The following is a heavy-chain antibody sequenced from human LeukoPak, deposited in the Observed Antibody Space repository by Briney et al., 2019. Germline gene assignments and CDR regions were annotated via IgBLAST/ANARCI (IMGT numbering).Heavy chain of an antibody. J-gene: IGHJ4*02. D-gene: IGHD5-12*01. CDR1: GYHFISYW. CDR2: IYPGDSDT. V-gene: IGHV5-51*01. CDR3: ARRTPSGDDLEFDY. Sequence: GASLKISFKASGYHFISYWIAWVRRMPGKGMEWMAIIYPGDSDTRYSTSFLGQVTISDEKYVSTTYLQWSSLRPSDTAMYYCARRTPSGDDLEFDYWGQGTVVTVSS.